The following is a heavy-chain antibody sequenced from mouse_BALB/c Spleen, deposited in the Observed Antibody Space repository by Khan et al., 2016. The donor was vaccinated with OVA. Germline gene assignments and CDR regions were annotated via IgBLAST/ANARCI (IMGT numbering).Heavy chain of an antibody. D-gene: IGHD1-3*01. CDR3: ARGSGNSRFAY. CDR2: ISTYNGDA. CDR1: GYTFTDYA. V-gene: IGHV1S137*01. J-gene: IGHJ3*01. Sequence: QVQLQQSGAELVRPGVSVKISCKGSGYTFTDYAMHWVKQSHAKSLEWIGVISTYNGDADYNQKFKGKATMTVDKSSSTAYMELARLTSEDSAVYYGARGSGNSRFAYWGQGTLVTVSA.